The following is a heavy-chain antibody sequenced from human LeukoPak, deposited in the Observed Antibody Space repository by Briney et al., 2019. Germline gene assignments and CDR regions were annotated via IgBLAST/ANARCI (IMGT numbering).Heavy chain of an antibody. Sequence: GGSLRLSCAASGFTFSSYGMHWVRQAPGKGLERVAVISYDGSNKYYADSVKGRFTISRDNSKNTLYLQMNSLRAEDTAVYYCAKGAKGMSSSWYLFDYWGQGTLVTVSS. CDR3: AKGAKGMSSSWYLFDY. J-gene: IGHJ4*02. D-gene: IGHD6-13*01. V-gene: IGHV3-30*18. CDR1: GFTFSSYG. CDR2: ISYDGSNK.